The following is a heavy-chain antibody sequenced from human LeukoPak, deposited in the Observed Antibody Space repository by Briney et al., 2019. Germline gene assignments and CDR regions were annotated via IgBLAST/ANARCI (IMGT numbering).Heavy chain of an antibody. D-gene: IGHD3-22*01. J-gene: IGHJ4*02. CDR3: ASYDSSGYFIDY. V-gene: IGHV3-21*01. CDR1: GFTFSSYS. Sequence: GGSLRLSCAASGFTFSSYSMNWVRQAPGKGLEWVSSISSSSSYIYYADSVKGRFTISRDNAKNSLYLQMNSLRAEDTAVYYCASYDSSGYFIDYWGQGTLVTVSS. CDR2: ISSSSSYI.